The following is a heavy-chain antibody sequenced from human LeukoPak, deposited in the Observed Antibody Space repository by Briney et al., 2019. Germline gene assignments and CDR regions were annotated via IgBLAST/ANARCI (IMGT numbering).Heavy chain of an antibody. Sequence: GGSLRLSCGASGFTFSTYAMSWVRQAPGKGLEWVSSMSGSGGSTYYADSVKGRFTISRDNSKNTLYLQMNSLRAEDTAVYYCAKRLSYYDSSGYYNYFDYWGQGTLVTVSS. J-gene: IGHJ4*02. D-gene: IGHD3-22*01. V-gene: IGHV3-23*01. CDR2: MSGSGGST. CDR3: AKRLSYYDSSGYYNYFDY. CDR1: GFTFSTYA.